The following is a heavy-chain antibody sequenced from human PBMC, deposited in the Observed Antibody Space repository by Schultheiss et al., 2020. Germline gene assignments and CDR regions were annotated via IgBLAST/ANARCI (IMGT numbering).Heavy chain of an antibody. V-gene: IGHV4-34*01. CDR2: INHSGST. CDR3: ARGFSRVGATAYFDY. J-gene: IGHJ4*02. D-gene: IGHD1-26*01. Sequence: SETLSLTCAVYGGSFSGYYWSWIRQPPGKGLEWIGEINHSGSTNYNPSLKSRVTISVDTSKNQFSLKLSSVTAADTAVYYCARGFSRVGATAYFDYWGQGTLVTVSS. CDR1: GGSFSGYY.